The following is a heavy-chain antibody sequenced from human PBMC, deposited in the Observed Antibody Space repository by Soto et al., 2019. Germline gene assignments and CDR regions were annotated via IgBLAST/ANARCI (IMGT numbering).Heavy chain of an antibody. CDR3: ARDRSGYRFDY. V-gene: IGHV3-48*03. J-gene: IGHJ4*02. Sequence: GGSLRLSCAASGFTFSSYEMNWVRQAPGKGLEWVSYISSSGSTIYYADSVKGRFTTSRDNAKNSLYLQMNSLRAEDTAVYYCARDRSGYRFDYWGQGTLVTVSS. D-gene: IGHD3-22*01. CDR2: ISSSGSTI. CDR1: GFTFSSYE.